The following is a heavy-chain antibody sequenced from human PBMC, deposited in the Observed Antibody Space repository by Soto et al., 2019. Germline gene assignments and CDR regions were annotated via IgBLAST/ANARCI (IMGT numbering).Heavy chain of an antibody. D-gene: IGHD1-26*01. CDR1: GGSISSYY. CDR2: IYYSGST. J-gene: IGHJ4*02. Sequence: SETLSLTCTVSGGSISSYYWSWIRQPPGKGLEWIGYIYYSGSTNYNPSLKSRVTISVDTSKNQFSLKLSSVTAADTAVYYCARRWRYTFDYWGQGTPVTVSS. V-gene: IGHV4-59*08. CDR3: ARRWRYTFDY.